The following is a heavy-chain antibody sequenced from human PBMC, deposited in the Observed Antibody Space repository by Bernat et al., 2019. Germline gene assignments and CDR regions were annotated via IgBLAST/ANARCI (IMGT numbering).Heavy chain of an antibody. J-gene: IGHJ4*02. CDR1: GFTFSSYA. Sequence: EVHLLESGGGLVQPGESLRLSCAASGFTFSSYAMSWVRQAPGKGLEWVSGITGSGGKTYHADSVKGRFTISRDNSKNTLYLQMNSLRAEDTAVYYCAKSSKYSPSRWGLNFDYWGQGTLVTVSS. CDR2: ITGSGGKT. D-gene: IGHD6-6*01. CDR3: AKSSKYSPSRWGLNFDY. V-gene: IGHV3-23*01.